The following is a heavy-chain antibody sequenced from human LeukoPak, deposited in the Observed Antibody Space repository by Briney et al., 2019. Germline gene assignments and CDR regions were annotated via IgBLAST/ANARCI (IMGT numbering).Heavy chain of an antibody. J-gene: IGHJ6*03. CDR3: ARGRKALQYRYYYMDV. V-gene: IGHV1-8*01. Sequence: ASVKVSCKASGYTFTSYDINWVRQATGQGLEWMGWMNPNSGNTGYAQKFQGRVTMTRNTSISTAYMELSSLRSEDTAVYYCARGRKALQYRYYYMDVWGKGTTVTVSS. CDR2: MNPNSGNT. CDR1: GYTFTSYD. D-gene: IGHD2-2*02.